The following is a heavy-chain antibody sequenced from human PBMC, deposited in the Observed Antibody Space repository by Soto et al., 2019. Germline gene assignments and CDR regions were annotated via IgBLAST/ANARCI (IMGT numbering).Heavy chain of an antibody. V-gene: IGHV4-39*01. J-gene: IGHJ5*02. CDR1: GGSMTRSGYY. Sequence: SETLSLTCTVAGGSMTRSGYYWGWVRQAPGNELQYIGGVYNNGQTYYNPSPPSPVTISIDTSKNQFSLSLRSVTAADTAVYFCVGRGRTSNGDWFDLWGQGILVTVSS. CDR3: VGRGRTSNGDWFDL. CDR2: VYNNGQT. D-gene: IGHD3-3*02.